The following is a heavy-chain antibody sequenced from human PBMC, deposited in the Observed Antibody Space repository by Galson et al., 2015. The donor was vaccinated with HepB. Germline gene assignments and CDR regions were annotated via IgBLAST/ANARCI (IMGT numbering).Heavy chain of an antibody. D-gene: IGHD1/OR15-1a*01. V-gene: IGHV3-21*01. CDR1: GFTFSTYG. J-gene: IGHJ4*02. CDR2: ISGNSAYI. CDR3: ASRTRFRTGSGPEDY. Sequence: SLRLSCAASGFTFSTYGLHWVRQAPGKGLEWVSAISGNSAYIYYADSVKGRFTISRDNAKNSLYLQMNSLRAEDTAIYYCASRTRFRTGSGPEDYWGQGTLVTVSS.